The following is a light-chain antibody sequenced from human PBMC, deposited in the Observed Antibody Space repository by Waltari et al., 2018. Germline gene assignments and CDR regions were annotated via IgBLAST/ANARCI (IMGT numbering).Light chain of an antibody. J-gene: IGLJ1*01. CDR1: SSDVGRYNY. Sequence: QSALTQPASVSGSPGQSITISCTGTSSDVGRYNYVSWYQQHPGKALKLMVYDFSDRPSGISDRFSGSKSANTASLTISGLQAEDEADYFCCSYASSSSTPFVFGSGTKVTVL. CDR2: DFS. V-gene: IGLV2-14*03. CDR3: CSYASSSSTPFV.